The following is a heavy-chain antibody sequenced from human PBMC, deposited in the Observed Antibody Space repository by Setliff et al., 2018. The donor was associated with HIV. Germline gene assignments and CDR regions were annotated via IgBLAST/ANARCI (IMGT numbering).Heavy chain of an antibody. CDR2: IYYSGTT. CDR1: GVSISAYF. D-gene: IGHD6-6*01. CDR3: AREDSSYHYFDY. Sequence: SETLSLTCAVSGVSISAYFWSWIRQSPEKGLEWIGYIYYSGTTYYNSSLKSRVTISLHTSKNQFSLKLTSVTAADTAVYYCAREDSSYHYFDYWGQGMLVTVSS. V-gene: IGHV4-59*04. J-gene: IGHJ4*02.